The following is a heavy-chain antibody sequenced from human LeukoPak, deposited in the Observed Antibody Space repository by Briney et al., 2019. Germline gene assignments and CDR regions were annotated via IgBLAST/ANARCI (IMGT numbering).Heavy chain of an antibody. CDR1: GGSVSSGSYY. Sequence: PSETLSLTRIVSGGSVSSGSYYWNWIRQPPGKGLEWIGYIYYSGSTNYNPSLKSRVTISVDTSKNQFSLKLSSVTAADTAVYYCARGDRRGGYDKKFDYWGQGTLVTVSS. CDR3: ARGDRRGGYDKKFDY. D-gene: IGHD5-12*01. V-gene: IGHV4-61*01. J-gene: IGHJ4*02. CDR2: IYYSGST.